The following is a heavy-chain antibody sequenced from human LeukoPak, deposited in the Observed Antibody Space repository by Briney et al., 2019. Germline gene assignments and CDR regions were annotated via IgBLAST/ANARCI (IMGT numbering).Heavy chain of an antibody. CDR2: IYPGDSDT. CDR1: GYSFTSYW. J-gene: IGHJ4*02. V-gene: IGHV5-51*01. CDR3: ARRVEMATIFLFDY. Sequence: GESLKISCKGSGYSFTSYWIGWVRQMPGKGLEGMGIIYPGDSDTRYSPSFQGQVTISADKSNSTAYLQWSSLKASDTAMYYCARRVEMATIFLFDYWGQGTLVTVSS. D-gene: IGHD5-24*01.